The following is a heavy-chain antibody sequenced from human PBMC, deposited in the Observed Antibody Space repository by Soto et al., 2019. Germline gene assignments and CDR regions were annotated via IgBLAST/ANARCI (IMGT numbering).Heavy chain of an antibody. J-gene: IGHJ6*02. D-gene: IGHD3-3*01. CDR2: INHSGST. V-gene: IGHV4-34*01. CDR1: GGSFSGYY. CDR3: ARGRGSVFGFWSGPTAYGMDV. Sequence: LSLTCAVYGGSFSGYYWSWIRQPPGKGLEWIGEINHSGSTNYNPSLKSRVTISVDTSKNQFSLKLSSVTAADTAVYYCARGRGSVFGFWSGPTAYGMDVWGQGTTVTVSS.